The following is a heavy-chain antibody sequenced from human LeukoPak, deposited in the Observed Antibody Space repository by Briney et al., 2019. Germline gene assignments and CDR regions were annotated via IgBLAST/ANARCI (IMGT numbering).Heavy chain of an antibody. Sequence: PGGSLRLSCAASGFTFDDYAMHWVRQAPGKGLEWVSGISWNSGSIDYADSVKGRFTISRDNAKNSLYLQMNSLRAEDTALYHCARSKADYGSGSSANAFDIWGQGTMVTVSS. V-gene: IGHV3-9*01. CDR2: ISWNSGSI. CDR1: GFTFDDYA. D-gene: IGHD3-10*01. CDR3: ARSKADYGSGSSANAFDI. J-gene: IGHJ3*02.